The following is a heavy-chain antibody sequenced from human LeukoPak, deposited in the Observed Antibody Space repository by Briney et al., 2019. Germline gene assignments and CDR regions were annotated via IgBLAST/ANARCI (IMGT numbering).Heavy chain of an antibody. CDR1: GYTFTNYG. CDR3: ARSQGYYDSSGDAFDI. J-gene: IGHJ3*02. V-gene: IGHV1-18*01. D-gene: IGHD3-22*01. Sequence: GASVKVSCKATGYTFTNYGISWVRQAPGQGLEWMGWISAYNGDTNYAQKLQGRVTMTTDTSTSTAYMELRSLRSDDTAVYYCARSQGYYDSSGDAFDIWGQGTMVTVSS. CDR2: ISAYNGDT.